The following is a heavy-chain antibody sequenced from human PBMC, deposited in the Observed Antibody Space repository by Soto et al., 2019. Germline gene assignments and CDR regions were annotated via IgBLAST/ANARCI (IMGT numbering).Heavy chain of an antibody. V-gene: IGHV4-59*01. CDR2: IYYSGST. CDR1: GGSFSSYY. CDR3: ARAYYGDYPYFDY. J-gene: IGHJ4*02. Sequence: QVQLQESGPGLVKPSETLSLTCAVSGGSFSSYYWSWIRQPPGEGLEWIGSIYYSGSTNYNPSLKSRVTLSIDTSKNQFSLKLSSVTAADTAVYLCARAYYGDYPYFDYWGQGTLVTVSS. D-gene: IGHD4-17*01.